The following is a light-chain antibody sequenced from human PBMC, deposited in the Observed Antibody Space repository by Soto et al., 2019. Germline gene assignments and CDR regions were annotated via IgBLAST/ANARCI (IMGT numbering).Light chain of an antibody. CDR3: LQYHNLWA. J-gene: IGKJ1*01. Sequence: EIVLTQSPATLSVSPGDRVTLSCRASQSVSSNLAWYQQKPGQTPRLLIYRASTRATGIPARFSGSGSGTEFTLTISSLQSEDFTVYSCLQYHNLWAFGQGTKVEIK. V-gene: IGKV3-15*01. CDR1: QSVSSN. CDR2: RAS.